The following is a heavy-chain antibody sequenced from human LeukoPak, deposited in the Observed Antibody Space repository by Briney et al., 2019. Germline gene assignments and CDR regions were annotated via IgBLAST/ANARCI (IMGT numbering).Heavy chain of an antibody. CDR3: ARDQKGPFDY. V-gene: IGHV4-4*07. CDR1: GGSFSGYY. Sequence: PSETLSLTCAVYGGSFSGYYWSWIRQPAGKGLEWIGRIYTSGSTNYNPPLKSRVTISVDTSKNQFSLKLSSVTAADTAVYYCARDQKGPFDYWGQGTLVTVSS. CDR2: IYTSGST. J-gene: IGHJ4*02.